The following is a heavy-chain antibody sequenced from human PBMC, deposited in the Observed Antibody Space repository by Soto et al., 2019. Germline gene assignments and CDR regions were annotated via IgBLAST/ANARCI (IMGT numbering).Heavy chain of an antibody. CDR1: GFTFSSYA. CDR2: ISGSGGST. D-gene: IGHD6-6*01. Sequence: EVQLLESGGGLVQPGGSLRLSCAASGFTFSSYAMSWVRQAPGKGLEWVSAISGSGGSTYYADSVKGRFTLSRDNSKNTLYLQMNSLRAEDTAVYYCAKDDEYSSSSRLDYWGQGTLVTVSS. CDR3: AKDDEYSSSSRLDY. V-gene: IGHV3-23*01. J-gene: IGHJ4*02.